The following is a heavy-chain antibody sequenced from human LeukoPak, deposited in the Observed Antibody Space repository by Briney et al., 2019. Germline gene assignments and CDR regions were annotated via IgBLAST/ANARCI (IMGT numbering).Heavy chain of an antibody. CDR2: IWCDGSNK. CDR3: ARGNQLRRDYYYYGMDV. CDR1: GFTFSSYG. V-gene: IGHV3-33*01. Sequence: GRSLRLSCAASGFTFSSYGMHWVRQAPGKGLEWVAVIWCDGSNKYYADSVKGRFTISRDNSKNTLYLQMNSLRAEDTAVYYCARGNQLRRDYYYYGMDVWGKGTTVTVSS. D-gene: IGHD2-2*01. J-gene: IGHJ6*04.